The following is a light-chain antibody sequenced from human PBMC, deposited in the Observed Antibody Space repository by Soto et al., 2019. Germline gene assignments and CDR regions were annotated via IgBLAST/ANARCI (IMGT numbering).Light chain of an antibody. CDR1: SSNIENNY. J-gene: IGLJ2*01. Sequence: QSVLTQPPSVSAAPGQRDTISCSGSSSNIENNYVSWYQQLPGTAPKLLIYDTNKRPSGIPDRFSGSKSGTSATLGITGLQTGDEAEYYCGTWDSSLSGVVFGGGTKLTVL. CDR2: DTN. CDR3: GTWDSSLSGVV. V-gene: IGLV1-51*01.